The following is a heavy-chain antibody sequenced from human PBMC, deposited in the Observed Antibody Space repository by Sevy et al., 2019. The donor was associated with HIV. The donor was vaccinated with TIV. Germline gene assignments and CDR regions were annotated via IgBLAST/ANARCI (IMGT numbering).Heavy chain of an antibody. D-gene: IGHD3-16*01. CDR2: ILYDGSNK. CDR3: ARPRGGDDAFDI. Sequence: GGSLRLSCAASGFTFSNYGVHWVRQAPGKGLEWVAVILYDGSNKYYADSVKGRFAISRDNSKNTLYLQMNSLRAEDTAVYYCARPRGGDDAFDIWGQGTMVTVSS. J-gene: IGHJ3*02. V-gene: IGHV3-33*01. CDR1: GFTFSNYG.